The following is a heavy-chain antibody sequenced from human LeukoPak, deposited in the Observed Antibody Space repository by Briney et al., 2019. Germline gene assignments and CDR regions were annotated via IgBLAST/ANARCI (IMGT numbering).Heavy chain of an antibody. CDR3: GKTTVGYSSGRYPGWPVDY. D-gene: IGHD2-15*01. CDR1: GFTFNSYA. V-gene: IGHV3-23*01. CDR2: TFGSGGSA. Sequence: GGSLRLSCAASGFTFNSYAMYWVRQAPGKGLEWISGTFGSGGSAHYADSVKGRFTISRDNSKNTVYLQLDSLRVEDTAVYYCGKTTVGYSSGRYPGWPVDYWGQGALVTVSS. J-gene: IGHJ4*02.